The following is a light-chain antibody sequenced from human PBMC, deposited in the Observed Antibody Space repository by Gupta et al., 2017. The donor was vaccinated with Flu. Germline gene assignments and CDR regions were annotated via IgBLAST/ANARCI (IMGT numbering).Light chain of an antibody. CDR3: SSYTNTNTLVV. CDR2: EVS. Sequence: QSALNPPASLSGPPGQSTTLSCTGTSSDADGYKYVPWYQKHPGKAPKLMIFEVSNRPSGVSNRFSGSKSGDTASLTISGLQAEDEADYYCSSYTNTNTLVVFGGGTKLTV. CDR1: SSDADGYKY. J-gene: IGLJ2*01. V-gene: IGLV2-14*01.